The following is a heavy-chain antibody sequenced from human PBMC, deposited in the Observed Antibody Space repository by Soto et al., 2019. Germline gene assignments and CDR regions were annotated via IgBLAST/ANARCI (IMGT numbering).Heavy chain of an antibody. CDR2: ISYDGSDR. Sequence: SLKISCEGPGFTFSDYGFHWFRQAPGKGLEWVAMISYDGSDRYYRDSVQGRFTISRDDSKNTVFLQMNSLRTEDTAMYYCARSTYCNGGSCYPQYWGPGTLVTVSS. V-gene: IGHV3-30*03. J-gene: IGHJ4*02. CDR3: ARSTYCNGGSCYPQY. D-gene: IGHD2-15*01. CDR1: GFTFSDYG.